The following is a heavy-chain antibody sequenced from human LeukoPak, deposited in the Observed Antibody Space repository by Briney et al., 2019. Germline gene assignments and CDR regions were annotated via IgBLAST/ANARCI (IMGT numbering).Heavy chain of an antibody. D-gene: IGHD2-15*01. CDR2: INHSGST. V-gene: IGHV4-34*01. CDR1: GGSFSGYY. J-gene: IGHJ6*03. Sequence: SETLSLTCAVYGGSFSGYYWSWIRQPPGKGLEWIGEINHSGSTNYNPSLKSRVTISVDTSKNQFSLKLSSVTAADTAVYYCARGYGYCSGGSCYSPYYYYYYMDVWGKGTTVTVSS. CDR3: ARGYGYCSGGSCYSPYYYYYYMDV.